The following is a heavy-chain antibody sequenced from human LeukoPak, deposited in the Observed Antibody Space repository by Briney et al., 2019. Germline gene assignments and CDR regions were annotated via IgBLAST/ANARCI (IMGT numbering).Heavy chain of an antibody. CDR3: AVVPAAIGYYYMDV. D-gene: IGHD2-2*02. CDR1: GGTFSSYA. Sequence: ASVKVSCKASGGTFSSYAISWVRQAPGQGLKWMGRIIPILGTANYAQKFQGRVTITTDESTSTAYMELSSLRSEDTAVYYCAVVPAAIGYYYMDVWGKGTTVTVSS. CDR2: IIPILGTA. V-gene: IGHV1-69*11. J-gene: IGHJ6*03.